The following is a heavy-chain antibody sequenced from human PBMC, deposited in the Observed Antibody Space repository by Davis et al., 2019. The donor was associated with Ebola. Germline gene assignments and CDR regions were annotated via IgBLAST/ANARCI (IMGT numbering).Heavy chain of an antibody. V-gene: IGHV4-59*01. CDR3: ARYITGTTDAFDI. J-gene: IGHJ3*02. CDR2: IYYSGST. Sequence: PGGSLRLSCTVSGGSISSYYWSWIRQPPGKGLEWIGYIYYSGSTNYNPSLKSRVTISVDTSKNQFSLKLSSVTAADTAVYYCARYITGTTDAFDIWGQGTMVTVSS. CDR1: GGSISSYY. D-gene: IGHD1-7*01.